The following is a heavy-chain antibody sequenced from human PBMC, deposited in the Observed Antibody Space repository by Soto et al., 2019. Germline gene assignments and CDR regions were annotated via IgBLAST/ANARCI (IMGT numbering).Heavy chain of an antibody. CDR3: AKDLPYGPQLTTPPIDY. J-gene: IGHJ4*02. D-gene: IGHD4-4*01. CDR1: GCTFISYA. Sequence: GGALRLSCAASGCTFISYAMSWGRQSPGKGLEGVSAIRGSGGSTYYGDSVKGRFTISRDNSKKTLYLQMNSLRAEDTAVYYCAKDLPYGPQLTTPPIDYWGKGTLVTV. V-gene: IGHV3-23*01. CDR2: IRGSGGST.